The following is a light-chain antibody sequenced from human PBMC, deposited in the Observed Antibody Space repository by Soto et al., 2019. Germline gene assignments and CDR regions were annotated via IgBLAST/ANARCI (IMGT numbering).Light chain of an antibody. CDR1: ESVNSN. CDR2: GAS. J-gene: IGKJ1*01. CDR3: RHFFPGGS. V-gene: IGKV3-15*01. Sequence: EIVMTQSPATLSVSPGEGATLSCRASESVNSNLAWFQQKPGQPPKLLISGASTRAAGVPPRFSGSGSGTEFPFPFSSLQSEVFAFFPCRHFFPGGSSGKGPKV.